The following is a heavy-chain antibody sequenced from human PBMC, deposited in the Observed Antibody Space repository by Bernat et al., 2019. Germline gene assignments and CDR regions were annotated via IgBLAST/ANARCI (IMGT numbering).Heavy chain of an antibody. V-gene: IGHV3-48*03. CDR2: ISSSGSTI. CDR1: GFTFSSYE. CDR3: ARVGRICDY. J-gene: IGHJ4*02. Sequence: EVQLVESGGGLVQPGGSLRLSCAASGFTFSSYEMNWVRQAPGKGLEWISYISSSGSTIYYADSVKGRFTISRDNAKNSLYLLMSSLRAEDTAVYYCARVGRICDYWGQGTQVTVSS.